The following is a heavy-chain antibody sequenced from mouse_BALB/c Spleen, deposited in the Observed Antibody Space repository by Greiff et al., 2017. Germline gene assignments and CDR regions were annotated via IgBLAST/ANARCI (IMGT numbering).Heavy chain of an antibody. D-gene: IGHD1-2*01. Sequence: QVQLQQSGAELVRPGTSVKVSCKASGYAFTNYLIEWVKQRPGQGLEWIGVINPGSGGTNYNEKFKGKATLTADKSSSTAYMQLSSLTSDDSAVYFCARNKFITTAYYYAMDDWGQGTSVTVSS. CDR2: INPGSGGT. CDR3: ARNKFITTAYYYAMDD. V-gene: IGHV1-54*01. CDR1: GYAFTNYL. J-gene: IGHJ4*01.